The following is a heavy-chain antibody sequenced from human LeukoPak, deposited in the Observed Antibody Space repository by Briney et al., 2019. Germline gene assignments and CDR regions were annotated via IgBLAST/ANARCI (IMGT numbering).Heavy chain of an antibody. J-gene: IGHJ3*02. V-gene: IGHV4-59*08. CDR3: AREIGYCSSTSCPGGVAAFDI. Sequence: SETLSLTCTVSGGSISSHYWSWIRQPPGKGLEWIGYIYYSGSTNYNPSLKSRVTISVDTSKNQFSLKLSSVTAADTAVYYCAREIGYCSSTSCPGGVAAFDIWGQGTMVTVSS. CDR2: IYYSGST. D-gene: IGHD2-2*01. CDR1: GGSISSHY.